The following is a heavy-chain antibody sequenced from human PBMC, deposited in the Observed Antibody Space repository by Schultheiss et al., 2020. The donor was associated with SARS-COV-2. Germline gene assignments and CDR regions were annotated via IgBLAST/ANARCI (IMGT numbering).Heavy chain of an antibody. J-gene: IGHJ4*02. D-gene: IGHD5-24*01. Sequence: SETLSLTCAVYGGSFSGYYWSWIRQPPGKGLEWIGEINHSGSTNYNPSLKSRVTISVDKSKNQFSLKLRSVTAADTAVYYCARGGYRARKDGYKYWGQGTLVTVSS. CDR3: ARGGYRARKDGYKY. V-gene: IGHV4-34*01. CDR1: GGSFSGYY. CDR2: INHSGST.